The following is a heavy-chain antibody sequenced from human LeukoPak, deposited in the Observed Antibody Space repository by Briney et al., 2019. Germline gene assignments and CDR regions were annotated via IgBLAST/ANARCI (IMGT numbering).Heavy chain of an antibody. V-gene: IGHV4-4*08. CDR1: GGSISSYY. CDR2: IYTSGST. D-gene: IGHD2-2*01. Sequence: PSETLSLTCTVSGGSISSYYWSWIRQPPGKGLEWIGYIYTSGSTNYNPSLKSRVTMSVDTSKNQFSLKLSSVTAADTAVYYCAREGRIVPAAIRWFDPWGQGTLVTVSS. CDR3: AREGRIVPAAIRWFDP. J-gene: IGHJ5*02.